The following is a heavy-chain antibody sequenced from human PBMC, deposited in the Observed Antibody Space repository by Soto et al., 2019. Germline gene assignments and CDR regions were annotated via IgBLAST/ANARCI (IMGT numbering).Heavy chain of an antibody. CDR2: IYSSGST. CDR3: ERGQRFSDWFDP. V-gene: IGHV4-4*07. CDR1: GGAISTYY. D-gene: IGHD3-3*01. Sequence: PSETLSLTCTVSGGAISTYYWTWIRQTAGKGLGWIGRIYSSGSTKYNPALQSRVTMSLXXXXXXFXLXLTXXTAADTAVYYCERGQRFSDWFDPWGQGTLVT. J-gene: IGHJ5*02.